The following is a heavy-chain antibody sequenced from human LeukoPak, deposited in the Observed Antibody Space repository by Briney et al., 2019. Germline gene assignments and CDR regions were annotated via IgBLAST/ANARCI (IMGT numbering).Heavy chain of an antibody. D-gene: IGHD3-3*01. CDR2: IIPIFGTA. CDR1: GGTFSSYA. CDR3: ARDRRFLEWSLRAFDI. Sequence: SVKVSCKASGGTFSSYAISWVRQAPGQGLEWMGGIIPIFGTANYAQKFQGRVTITADESTSTAYMDLSSLRSEDTAVYYCARDRRFLEWSLRAFDIWGQGTMVTVSS. J-gene: IGHJ3*02. V-gene: IGHV1-69*13.